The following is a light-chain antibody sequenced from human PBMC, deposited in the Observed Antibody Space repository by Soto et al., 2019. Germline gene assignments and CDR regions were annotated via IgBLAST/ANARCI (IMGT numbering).Light chain of an antibody. CDR2: GAS. J-gene: IGKJ1*01. Sequence: EIVMTQSPATLSVSPGEGAPLSCRARQSVSSSYLAWYQQKPGQAPRLLIYGASSRATVIPDRFSGSGSGTDFTLTISRLEPEDFAVYYCQQYGSSPSWTFGQGTKVDIK. CDR1: QSVSSSY. V-gene: IGKV3-20*01. CDR3: QQYGSSPSWT.